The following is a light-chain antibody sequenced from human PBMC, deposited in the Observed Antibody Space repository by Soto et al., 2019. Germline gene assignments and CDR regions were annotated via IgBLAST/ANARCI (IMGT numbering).Light chain of an antibody. CDR3: NSYTTNSNRV. J-gene: IGLJ1*01. Sequence: ALTQHASVYGSPGQSITISCTGTSSDVGAYNYVTWYQHHPGKAPKLMIYEVTNRPSGVSNRFSDSKSGNTASLTISGLQAEDEADYYCNSYTTNSNRVFGTGTKVTVL. CDR2: EVT. CDR1: SSDVGAYNY. V-gene: IGLV2-14*01.